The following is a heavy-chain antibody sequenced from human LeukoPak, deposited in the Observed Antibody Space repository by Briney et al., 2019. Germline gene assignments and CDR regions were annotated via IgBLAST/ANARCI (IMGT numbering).Heavy chain of an antibody. CDR3: VREDAHTYYFDF. Sequence: SETLSLTCTVSGDSTNGYYWSWIRQPAGEGLEWIGRIYTSGTTNYNPSLKSRVTMSVDTSKTQFSLRLNSVTAADTAVYHCVREDAHTYYFDFWGPGTLVTVSS. J-gene: IGHJ4*02. CDR1: GDSTNGYY. CDR2: IYTSGTT. D-gene: IGHD2-2*01. V-gene: IGHV4-4*07.